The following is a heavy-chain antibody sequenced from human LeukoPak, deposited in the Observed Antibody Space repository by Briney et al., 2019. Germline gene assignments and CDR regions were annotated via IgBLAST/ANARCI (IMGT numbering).Heavy chain of an antibody. V-gene: IGHV3-74*01. CDR1: GFTFSSHW. Sequence: GGSLRLSCAASGFTFSSHWMHWVSQAPGKGLVWVSRIKSDGSRTTYADSVKGRFTISRDNAKKTLYLQMNSLRAEDTAVYFCARPYSYYDFWDWGQGTLVTVSS. CDR2: IKSDGSRT. D-gene: IGHD3-3*01. J-gene: IGHJ4*02. CDR3: ARPYSYYDFWD.